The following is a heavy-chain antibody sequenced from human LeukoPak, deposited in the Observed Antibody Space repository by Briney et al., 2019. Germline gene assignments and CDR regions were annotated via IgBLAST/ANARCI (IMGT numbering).Heavy chain of an antibody. CDR2: IKSDGSST. J-gene: IGHJ4*02. D-gene: IGHD3-10*02. CDR3: ARKMLGSPIDY. CDR1: GFTFSSYW. Sequence: GGSLRLSCAASGFTFSSYWMYWVRQAPGKGLVWVSRIKSDGSSTTYADSVKGRFTISRDNAKSTLYLQMNSLRAEDTAVYYCARKMLGSPIDYWGQGTLVTVSS. V-gene: IGHV3-74*01.